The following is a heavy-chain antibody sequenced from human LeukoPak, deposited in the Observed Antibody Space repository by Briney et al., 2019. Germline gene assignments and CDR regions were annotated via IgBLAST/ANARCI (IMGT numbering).Heavy chain of an antibody. CDR3: AKGGSFYDSSGYADY. Sequence: GSLRLSCAASGFTFSSNAMSWVRPAPGEGREWFSAISGSGSSTYYADSVKGRFTISRDNSKNTLSLQMNSLRADDMCVYYCAKGGSFYDSSGYADYWGRGTLVTVSS. J-gene: IGHJ4*02. D-gene: IGHD3-22*01. CDR1: GFTFSSNA. CDR2: ISGSGSST. V-gene: IGHV3-23*01.